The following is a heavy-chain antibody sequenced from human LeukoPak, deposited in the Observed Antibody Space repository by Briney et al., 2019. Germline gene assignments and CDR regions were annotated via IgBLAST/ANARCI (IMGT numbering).Heavy chain of an antibody. D-gene: IGHD6-19*01. Sequence: GESLKISCKVSGYRFTTYWIGWVRQMPGKGLEWMGVIYPGDSDTRYSPSFQGQVTISADKSISTAYLQWSSLKASDTAMYYCARQTAVAATDYWGQGTLVTVSS. J-gene: IGHJ4*02. V-gene: IGHV5-51*01. CDR2: IYPGDSDT. CDR1: GYRFTTYW. CDR3: ARQTAVAATDY.